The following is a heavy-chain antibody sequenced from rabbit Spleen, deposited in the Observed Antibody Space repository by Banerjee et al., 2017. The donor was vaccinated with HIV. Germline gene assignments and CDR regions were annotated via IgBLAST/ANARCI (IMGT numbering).Heavy chain of an antibody. Sequence: QQQLEESGGGLVKPGGTLTLTCKASGFIFSDNYYMCWVRQAPGKGLEWIACIYAGNSGRTYYASWVNGRFTISKTSSTTMTLQMTSLTAADTATYFCARGANDDGAGYDLWGPGTLVTVS. J-gene: IGHJ4*01. CDR3: ARGANDDGAGYDL. D-gene: IGHD6-1*01. CDR1: GFIFSDNYY. CDR2: IYAGNSGRT. V-gene: IGHV1S45*01.